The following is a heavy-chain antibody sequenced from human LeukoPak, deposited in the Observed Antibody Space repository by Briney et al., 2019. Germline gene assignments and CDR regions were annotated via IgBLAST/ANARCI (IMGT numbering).Heavy chain of an antibody. J-gene: IGHJ4*02. CDR2: ISGSGGST. Sequence: GGSLRLSCAASGFTFSSYAMSWVRQAPGKGLEWVSAISGSGGSTYYADSVKGRFTISRDNSKNTLDLQMKSLRAEDTAIYYCAKACTTAARQPFDSWGQGTLVTVSS. D-gene: IGHD6-6*01. CDR3: AKACTTAARQPFDS. CDR1: GFTFSSYA. V-gene: IGHV3-23*01.